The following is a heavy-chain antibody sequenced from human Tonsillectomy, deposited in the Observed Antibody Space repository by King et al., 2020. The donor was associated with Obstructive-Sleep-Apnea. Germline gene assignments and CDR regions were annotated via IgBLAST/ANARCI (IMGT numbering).Heavy chain of an antibody. V-gene: IGHV3-9*01. CDR3: AKGIIMLRGVIMTDGMDV. D-gene: IGHD3-10*01. CDR1: GFTFDDYA. Sequence: QLVQSGGGLVQPGRSLRLSCAASGFTFDDYAMHWVRQAPGKGLEWVSGISWNRDSKVYADSVKGRFTISRDNAKNSLFLQMNSLRVEDTALYYCAKGIIMLRGVIMTDGMDVWGQGTTVTVSS. CDR2: ISWNRDSK. J-gene: IGHJ6*02.